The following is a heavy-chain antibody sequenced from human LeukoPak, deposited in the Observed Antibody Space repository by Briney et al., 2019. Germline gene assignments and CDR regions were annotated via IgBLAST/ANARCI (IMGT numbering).Heavy chain of an antibody. CDR2: IYFSGST. J-gene: IGHJ4*02. CDR1: GGSISSSSHY. CDR3: ARGGDIGVHDYCFYY. V-gene: IGHV4-39*07. D-gene: IGHD3-10*01. Sequence: PSETLSLTCTVFGGSISSSSHYWGWIRQPPGEGLEWIGSIYFSGSTYYSPSLKSRVAISVDKSRNQFSLNVNSVTAADTAIYYCARGGDIGVHDYCFYYWGQGALVTVSS.